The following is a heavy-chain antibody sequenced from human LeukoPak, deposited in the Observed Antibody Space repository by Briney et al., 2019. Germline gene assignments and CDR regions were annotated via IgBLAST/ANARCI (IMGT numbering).Heavy chain of an antibody. CDR3: ASYFGYGDYSSLWY. J-gene: IGHJ4*02. D-gene: IGHD4-17*01. V-gene: IGHV3-23*01. Sequence: GGSLRLSCAASGFTFNTYAMSWVRQAPGKGLEWVSTISGSGDGTYYADSVKGRFTISRDNSKKMLFLQMNSLRAEDTAVYYCASYFGYGDYSSLWYWGQGTLVTVSS. CDR1: GFTFNTYA. CDR2: ISGSGDGT.